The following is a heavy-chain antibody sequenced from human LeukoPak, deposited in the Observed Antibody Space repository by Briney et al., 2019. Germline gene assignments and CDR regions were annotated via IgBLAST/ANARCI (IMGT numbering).Heavy chain of an antibody. Sequence: PSETLSLTSAVSGGSITSYYWSWIRQPPGEGLWWRGYISYSGSTYYNPSLTSRVTISIDTSKKQSSLKLSSMTAADTAVYYCARPSGYDWESFLDYWGQGTLVTVSS. CDR2: ISYSGST. CDR3: ARPSGYDWESFLDY. J-gene: IGHJ4*02. V-gene: IGHV4-59*01. D-gene: IGHD5-12*01. CDR1: GGSITSYY.